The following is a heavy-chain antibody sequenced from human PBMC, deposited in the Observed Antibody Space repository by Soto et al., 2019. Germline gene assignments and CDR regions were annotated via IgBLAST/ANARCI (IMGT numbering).Heavy chain of an antibody. CDR3: SRLPPERYGAYEDPMDV. J-gene: IGHJ6*02. V-gene: IGHV3-49*03. Sequence: PGGSLRLSCITSGFAFGDFAMTWFRQAPGKGLEWVGFITSKKYGGKTEYAASVKGRFSISRDDSESIAYLQMNNLKTDDTAVYYCSRLPPERYGAYEDPMDVWGQGTTVTVSS. CDR1: GFAFGDFA. CDR2: ITSKKYGGKT. D-gene: IGHD5-12*01.